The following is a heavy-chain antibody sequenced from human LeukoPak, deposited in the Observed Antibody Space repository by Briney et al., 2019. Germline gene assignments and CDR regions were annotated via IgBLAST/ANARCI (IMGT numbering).Heavy chain of an antibody. D-gene: IGHD6-19*01. V-gene: IGHV3-23*01. J-gene: IGHJ4*02. CDR3: ANPDSSGWYYFDY. CDR1: GFTFSSYA. CDR2: ISGSGGST. Sequence: GGSLRLSCAASGFTFSSYAMSWVRQAPGKGLEWVSAISGSGGSTYYADSVKGRFIISRDNSKNTLYLQMNSLRAEDTAVYYCANPDSSGWYYFDYWGQGTLVTVSS.